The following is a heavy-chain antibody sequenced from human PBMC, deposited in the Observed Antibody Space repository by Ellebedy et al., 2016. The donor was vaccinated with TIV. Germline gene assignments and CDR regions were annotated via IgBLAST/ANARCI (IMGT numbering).Heavy chain of an antibody. CDR1: GFTSSDHH. CDR2: IRGKTYGGTT. V-gene: IGHV3-72*01. Sequence: GESLKISCAASGFTSSDHHMDWVRQAPGKGLEWVGFIRGKTYGGTTEYAGSVKGRFSISRDDSKNSVYLHMNSLKTEDTAVYYCARGNWYCDLWGRGTLVTVSA. J-gene: IGHJ2*01. CDR3: ARGNWYCDL.